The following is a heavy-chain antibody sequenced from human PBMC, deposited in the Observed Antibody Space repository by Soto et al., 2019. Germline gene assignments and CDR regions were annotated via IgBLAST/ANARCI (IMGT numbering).Heavy chain of an antibody. D-gene: IGHD1-7*01. CDR1: GGTFSSYA. Sequence: QVQLVQSGAEVKKPGSSVKVSCKASGGTFSSYAISWVRQAPGQGLEWMGGIIPIFGTANYAQKFQGRVTITADESTSTAYMELSSLRSADTAVYYCARAHNWNYESGYYGMDVWGQGTTVTVSS. V-gene: IGHV1-69*01. J-gene: IGHJ6*02. CDR2: IIPIFGTA. CDR3: ARAHNWNYESGYYGMDV.